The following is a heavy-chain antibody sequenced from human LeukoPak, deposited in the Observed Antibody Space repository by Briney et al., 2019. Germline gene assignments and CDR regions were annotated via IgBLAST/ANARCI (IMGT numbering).Heavy chain of an antibody. V-gene: IGHV1-18*01. CDR1: GYTFTSYG. J-gene: IGHJ2*01. CDR3: ARDWPPGGYWYFDL. D-gene: IGHD4-23*01. Sequence: ASVKVSCKASGYTFTSYGISWVRQAPGQGLEWMGWISAYNGNTNYAQELQGRVTMTTDTSTSTAYMELRSLRSDDTAVYYCARDWPPGGYWYFDLWGRGTLVTVSS. CDR2: ISAYNGNT.